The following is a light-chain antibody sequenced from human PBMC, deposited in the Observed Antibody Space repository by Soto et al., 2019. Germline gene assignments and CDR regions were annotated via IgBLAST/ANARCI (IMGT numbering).Light chain of an antibody. Sequence: IQMTQSPSSLSASVGDRVTLTCQASQDIDNYLNWYQKQPGKAPRLLIYDASNLKVGVPSRFRGSGSGTNFSLTITSLQSEDIATYYCQQANSYPWTFGQGTKVEIE. V-gene: IGKV1-33*01. CDR1: QDIDNY. CDR2: DAS. J-gene: IGKJ1*01. CDR3: QQANSYPWT.